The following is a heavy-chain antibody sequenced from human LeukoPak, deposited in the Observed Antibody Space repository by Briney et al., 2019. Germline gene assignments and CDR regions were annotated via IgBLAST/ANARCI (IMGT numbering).Heavy chain of an antibody. CDR2: IKSKTDGGTT. D-gene: IGHD2-2*01. CDR1: GFTFSNAW. CDR3: TTDYHSYGMDV. J-gene: IGHJ6*02. Sequence: GGSLRLSCAASGFTFSNAWMSWVRQPPGKGLEWVGRIKSKTDGGTTDYAAPVKGRFAISRDDSKNTLYLQMNSLKTEDTAVYYCTTDYHSYGMDVWGQGTTVTVSS. V-gene: IGHV3-15*01.